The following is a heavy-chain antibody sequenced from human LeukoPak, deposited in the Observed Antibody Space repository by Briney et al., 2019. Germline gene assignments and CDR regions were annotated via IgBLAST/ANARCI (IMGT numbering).Heavy chain of an antibody. CDR2: ITDSGRKT. V-gene: IGHV3-23*01. D-gene: IGHD4-17*01. CDR1: GLTFSNYA. Sequence: GGSLRLSCAASGLTFSNYAMNWVRQASGRGLEWVSGITDSGRKTYYADSVKGRFSISRDNSKNTVYLQMSDLTAEATAVYYCAKITKATTPNYWGQGTLVTVSS. CDR3: AKITKATTPNY. J-gene: IGHJ4*02.